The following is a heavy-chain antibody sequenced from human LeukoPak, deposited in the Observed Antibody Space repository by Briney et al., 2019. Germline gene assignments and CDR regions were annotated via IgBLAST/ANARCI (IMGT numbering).Heavy chain of an antibody. J-gene: IGHJ6*03. CDR3: AKYSSGWYVYYYMDV. CDR2: ISATGGSA. D-gene: IGHD6-19*01. CDR1: GFTFSSYG. Sequence: PGRSLRLSCAASGFTFSSYGMSWVRQAPGKGLEWVSAISATGGSAYNADSVEGRFTISRHNSKNTLYLEMNSLRAEDTAVYYCAKYSSGWYVYYYMDVWGKGTTVTVSS. V-gene: IGHV3-23*01.